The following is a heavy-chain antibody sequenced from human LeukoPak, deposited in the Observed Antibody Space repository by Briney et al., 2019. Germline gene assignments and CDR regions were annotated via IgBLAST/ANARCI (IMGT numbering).Heavy chain of an antibody. CDR3: ARQSGGYSGYDSDY. J-gene: IGHJ4*02. Sequence: SVNVSCKASGGTFSSYAISWVRQAPGQGFEWMGGIIPIFGTANYAQKFQGRVTITADESTSTAYMELSSLRSEDTAVYYCARQSGGYSGYDSDYRGQGTLVTVSS. CDR2: IIPIFGTA. D-gene: IGHD5-12*01. CDR1: GGTFSSYA. V-gene: IGHV1-69*13.